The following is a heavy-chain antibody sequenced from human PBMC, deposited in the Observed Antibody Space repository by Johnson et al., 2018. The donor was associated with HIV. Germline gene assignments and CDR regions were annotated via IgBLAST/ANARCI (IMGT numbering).Heavy chain of an antibody. CDR2: INSDGSST. V-gene: IGHV3-74*02. D-gene: IGHD3-22*01. CDR1: GFTVSSNY. CDR3: ARRFYDSSGAGCYLKGAFDI. J-gene: IGHJ3*02. Sequence: VQLVESGGGVVQPGRSLRLSCAASGFTVSSNYMSWVRQAPGKGLEWVSRINSDGSSTSYADSVKGRFTISRDNAKNTLYLQMNSRRAEDTAVYYCARRFYDSSGAGCYLKGAFDIWGQGTMVTVSS.